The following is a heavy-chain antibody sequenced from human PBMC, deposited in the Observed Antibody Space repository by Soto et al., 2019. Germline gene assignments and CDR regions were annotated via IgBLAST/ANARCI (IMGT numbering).Heavy chain of an antibody. V-gene: IGHV3-7*01. CDR1: GFTFSSNW. CDR2: IKPDGSEQ. Sequence: LRLSCAASGFTFSSNWMNWVRQAPGKGLEWVATIKPDGSEQDYVESVKGRFTISRDNAKNSVHLQMNSLRAEDTAVYYCATVPWTAAASWGQGTLVTVSS. J-gene: IGHJ5*02. CDR3: ATVPWTAAAS. D-gene: IGHD6-13*01.